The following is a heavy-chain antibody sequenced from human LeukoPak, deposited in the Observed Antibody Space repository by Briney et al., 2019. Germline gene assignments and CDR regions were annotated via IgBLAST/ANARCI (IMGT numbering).Heavy chain of an antibody. CDR1: GGTFSSYA. Sequence: SVKVSCKASGGTFSSYAISWVRQAPGQGLEWMGGIIPIFGTANYAQKFQGRVTITADESTSTAYMELSSLRSEDTAVYYCARYPLSVEWSHGGFDSWGQGTLVTVSS. CDR3: ARYPLSVEWSHGGFDS. J-gene: IGHJ4*02. V-gene: IGHV1-69*13. D-gene: IGHD3-3*01. CDR2: IIPIFGTA.